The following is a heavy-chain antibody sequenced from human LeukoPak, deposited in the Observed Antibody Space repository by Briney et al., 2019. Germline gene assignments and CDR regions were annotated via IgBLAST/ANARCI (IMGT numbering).Heavy chain of an antibody. V-gene: IGHV3-30*02. Sequence: GGSLRLSCAASGFTFSSYGMHWVRQAPGKGLEWVAFTRYDGSNKYYADSVKGRFTISRDNSKNTLYLQMNSLIAEDTAVYYCAKDIGPIALDAFDIWGQGTMVTVSS. J-gene: IGHJ3*02. D-gene: IGHD6-13*01. CDR2: TRYDGSNK. CDR1: GFTFSSYG. CDR3: AKDIGPIALDAFDI.